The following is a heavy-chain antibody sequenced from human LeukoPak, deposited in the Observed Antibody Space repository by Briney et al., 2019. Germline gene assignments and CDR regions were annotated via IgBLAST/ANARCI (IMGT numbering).Heavy chain of an antibody. D-gene: IGHD3-10*01. V-gene: IGHV1-69*05. CDR1: GGTFRSYA. Sequence: ASVKVSCKASGGTFRSYAISWVRQAPGQGLEWMGGIIPIFGTANYAQKFQGRVTITTDESTSTAYMELSSLRSEDTAVYYCARGAGSVQSGYYYYYYMDVWGKGTTVTVSS. CDR3: ARGAGSVQSGYYYYYYMDV. J-gene: IGHJ6*03. CDR2: IIPIFGTA.